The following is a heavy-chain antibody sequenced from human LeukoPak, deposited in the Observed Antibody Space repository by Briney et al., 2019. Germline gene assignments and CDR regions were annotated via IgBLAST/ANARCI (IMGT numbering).Heavy chain of an antibody. V-gene: IGHV1-18*01. D-gene: IGHD1-26*01. J-gene: IGHJ3*01. Sequence: GSVKDSLQGSGYTLTSYSISWVRQAPGQGLEGVGWISAYNGNTNYAQKLQGRVTMTTDTSTSTAYMELRSLRSDDTAVYYCARDGGATTPVVFWGQGTMVTVSS. CDR2: ISAYNGNT. CDR1: GYTLTSYS. CDR3: ARDGGATTPVVF.